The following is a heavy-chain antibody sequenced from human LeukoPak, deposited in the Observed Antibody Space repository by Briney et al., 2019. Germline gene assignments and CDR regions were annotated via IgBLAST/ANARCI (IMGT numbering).Heavy chain of an antibody. J-gene: IGHJ3*02. V-gene: IGHV3-30*04. CDR3: AKDQSNGWYNI. D-gene: IGHD6-19*01. CDR1: GFTFNNYA. CDR2: IFFDGSRK. Sequence: PGRSLRLSCAASGFTFNNYAMHWVRQAPGKGLEWVALIFFDGSRKYYADSVEGRVTISRDNSKSTLYLQMHSLRAEDTALYYCAKDQSNGWYNIWGQGTMVTVSS.